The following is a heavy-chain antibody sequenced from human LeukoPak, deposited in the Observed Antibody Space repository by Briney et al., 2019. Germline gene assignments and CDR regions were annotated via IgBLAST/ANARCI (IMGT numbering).Heavy chain of an antibody. D-gene: IGHD3-9*01. CDR3: ARGGYDILTGSYRVRYYFDY. J-gene: IGHJ4*02. Sequence: ASVKVSCKVSGYTFTASYIHWVRLAPGQGLEWMGWMNPNSGDIHYAQKFQGRVTMTRDTSISTAYMDLSRLGSDDTAVYYRARGGYDILTGSYRVRYYFDYWGQGTLVTVSS. V-gene: IGHV1-2*02. CDR1: GYTFTASY. CDR2: MNPNSGDI.